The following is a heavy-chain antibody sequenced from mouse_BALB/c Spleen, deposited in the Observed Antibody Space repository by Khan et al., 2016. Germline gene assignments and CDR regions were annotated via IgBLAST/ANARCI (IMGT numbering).Heavy chain of an antibody. CDR1: GYSITSDYA. D-gene: IGHD2-14*01. CDR2: ISYSGST. V-gene: IGHV3-2*02. CDR3: ARNGNRYERTWFAY. Sequence: EVQLQESGPGLVKPSQSLSLTCTVTGYSITSDYAWNWIRQFPGNKLAWMGYISYSGSTSNNPSLKSRISITRDTSKNQFFLQSNSVTTEDTATYYCARNGNRYERTWFAYWGQGTLVNVSA. J-gene: IGHJ3*01.